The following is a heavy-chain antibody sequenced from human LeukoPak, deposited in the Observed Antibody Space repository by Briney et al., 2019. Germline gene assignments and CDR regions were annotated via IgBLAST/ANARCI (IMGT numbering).Heavy chain of an antibody. Sequence: GGSLRLSCAASGLTFNNHAMSWVRQSPGQGLEWVSVISGSGDSTHYAESVKGRFTISRDNSKNTVHLQMSSLRAEDTAVYFCAKGCSGIYCLGYYYLDVWGKGTTVTVSS. CDR2: ISGSGDST. CDR3: AKGCSGIYCLGYYYLDV. J-gene: IGHJ6*03. CDR1: GLTFNNHA. D-gene: IGHD1-26*01. V-gene: IGHV3-23*01.